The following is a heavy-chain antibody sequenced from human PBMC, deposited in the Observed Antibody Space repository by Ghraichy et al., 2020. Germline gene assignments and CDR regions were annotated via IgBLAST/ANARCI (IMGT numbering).Heavy chain of an antibody. J-gene: IGHJ6*02. V-gene: IGHV3-21*01. Sequence: GGSLRLSCAASGFTFSSYSMNWVRQAPGKGLEWVSSISSSSSYIYYADSVKGRFTISRDNDKNSLYLQMNSLRAEDTAVYYCARDLLLWFGELLWNYDYYYYGMDVWGQGTTVTVSS. D-gene: IGHD3-10*01. CDR3: ARDLLLWFGELLWNYDYYYYGMDV. CDR1: GFTFSSYS. CDR2: ISSSSSYI.